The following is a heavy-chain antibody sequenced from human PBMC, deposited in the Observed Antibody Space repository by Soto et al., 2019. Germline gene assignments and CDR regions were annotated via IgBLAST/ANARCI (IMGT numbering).Heavy chain of an antibody. CDR2: LKSKTDGGTT. J-gene: IGHJ4*02. V-gene: IGHV3-15*01. CDR1: GLTFRNAG. D-gene: IGHD4-17*01. CDR3: TTDSDYGDYYFVY. Sequence: GGSLRLSCAASGLTFRNAGMSWGRQAPGKGLEWGGRLKSKTDGGTTDYAAPVKGRFTISRDDSKNTLYLQMTSLKTEVTAVYYCTTDSDYGDYYFVYWGQGTLVPVSS.